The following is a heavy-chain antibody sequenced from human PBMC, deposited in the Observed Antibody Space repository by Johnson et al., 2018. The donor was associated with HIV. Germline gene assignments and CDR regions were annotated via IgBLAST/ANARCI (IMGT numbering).Heavy chain of an antibody. V-gene: IGHV3-30*04. CDR1: GFTFSTYA. CDR2: ISYDGSNK. D-gene: IGHD4-17*01. J-gene: IGHJ3*02. CDR3: AKVGGRHDYGDYLGAFDI. Sequence: QMLLVESGGGLVQPGGSLRLSCAASGFTFSTYAMSWVRQAPGKGLEWVAVISYDGSNKYYADSVKGRFTISRDNSKNTLYLQMNSLRAEDTALYYCAKVGGRHDYGDYLGAFDIWGQGTMVTVSS.